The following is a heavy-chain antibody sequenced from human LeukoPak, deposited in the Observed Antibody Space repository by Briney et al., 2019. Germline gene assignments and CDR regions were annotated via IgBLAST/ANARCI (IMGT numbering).Heavy chain of an antibody. CDR3: ARTQRGNWFDP. Sequence: KASETLSLTCTVSGGSISSYYWSWIRQPPGKGLEWIGYIYYSGSTNYNPSLKSRVTISVDTSKNQFSLKLGSVTAADTAVYYCARTQRGNWFDPWGQGTLVTVSS. V-gene: IGHV4-59*01. CDR2: IYYSGST. CDR1: GGSISSYY. J-gene: IGHJ5*02.